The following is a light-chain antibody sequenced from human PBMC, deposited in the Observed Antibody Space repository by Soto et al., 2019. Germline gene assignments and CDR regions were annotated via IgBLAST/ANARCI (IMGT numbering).Light chain of an antibody. Sequence: QAVVTQPPSASGTPGQRVTVSCSGSSSNIGGNTVSWFQHLPRTAPKLLIFSNSQRPSGVPDRFSGAKSGTSASLAISGLQSEDEANYYCATWDDGLSAYVFGTGTKVTVL. CDR2: SNS. V-gene: IGLV1-44*01. CDR3: ATWDDGLSAYV. CDR1: SSNIGGNT. J-gene: IGLJ1*01.